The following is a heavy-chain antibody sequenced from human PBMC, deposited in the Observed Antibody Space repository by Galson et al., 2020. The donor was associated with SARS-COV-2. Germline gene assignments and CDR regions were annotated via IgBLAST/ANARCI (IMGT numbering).Heavy chain of an antibody. Sequence: SVTVSCKASGGTLSNYAISWVRQAPGQGLEWMGWIMPLFGATNYAQKFQGRVTFTADKSTSTAYMELSSLRSEDTAVYYCARHGDTMRLVFIEYAFDIWGQGTMVTVSS. CDR2: IMPLFGAT. CDR1: GGTLSNYA. CDR3: ARHGDTMRLVFIEYAFDI. D-gene: IGHD3-22*01. V-gene: IGHV1-69*06. J-gene: IGHJ3*02.